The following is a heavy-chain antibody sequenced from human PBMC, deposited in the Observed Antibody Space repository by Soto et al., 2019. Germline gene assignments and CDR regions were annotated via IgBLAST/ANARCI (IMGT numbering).Heavy chain of an antibody. D-gene: IGHD7-27*01. CDR1: GGSFSGYY. Sequence: SETLSLTCAVYGGSFSGYYWSWIRQPPGKGLEWIGEINHSGSTNYNPSLKSPVTISVDTSKNQFSLKLSSVTAADTAVYYCARVTNWGSDYWGQGTLVTVSS. CDR2: INHSGST. V-gene: IGHV4-34*01. J-gene: IGHJ4*02. CDR3: ARVTNWGSDY.